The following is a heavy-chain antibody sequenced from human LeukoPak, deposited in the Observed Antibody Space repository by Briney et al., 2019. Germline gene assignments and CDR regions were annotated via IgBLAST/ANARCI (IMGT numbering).Heavy chain of an antibody. CDR2: ISGSGDST. CDR1: GFTFSSYA. Sequence: GGSLRLSCAASGFTFSSYAMSWVRQAPGKGLEWVSAISGSGDSTYYADSVKGRFTISRDNSKNTLYLQMNSLRAEDTAVYYCARRDYSNPTWFDPWGQGTLVTVSS. V-gene: IGHV3-23*01. D-gene: IGHD4-11*01. J-gene: IGHJ5*02. CDR3: ARRDYSNPTWFDP.